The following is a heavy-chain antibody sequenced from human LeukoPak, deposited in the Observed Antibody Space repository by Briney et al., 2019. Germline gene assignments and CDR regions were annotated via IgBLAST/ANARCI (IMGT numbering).Heavy chain of an antibody. J-gene: IGHJ1*01. CDR3: ARSFFQWNYGSCLDS. D-gene: IGHD1-7*01. V-gene: IGHV3-21*01. Sequence: PGGSLRLSCAASEFTFNNYGMSWVRQAPGKVLEWVSSISSSSTYIFYADSVKGRFTISRDDAKNSLYLQMNSLRPEDTAVYSCARSFFQWNYGSCLDSWGQGTLVTVSS. CDR2: ISSSSTYI. CDR1: EFTFNNYG.